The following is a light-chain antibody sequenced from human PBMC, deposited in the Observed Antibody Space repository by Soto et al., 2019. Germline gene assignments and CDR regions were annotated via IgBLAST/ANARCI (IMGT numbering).Light chain of an antibody. V-gene: IGLV2-14*03. CDR2: DVS. CDR3: SSYTSSTTLV. CDR1: SSYVGGYNY. Sequence: QSALTQPASVSGSPGQSITISCTGTSSYVGGYNYVSWYQQQPGKAPKLMIYDVSNRPSGVSNRFSGSKSGNTASLTISGLQAEDEADYYCSSYTSSTTLVFGGGTKLTVL. J-gene: IGLJ2*01.